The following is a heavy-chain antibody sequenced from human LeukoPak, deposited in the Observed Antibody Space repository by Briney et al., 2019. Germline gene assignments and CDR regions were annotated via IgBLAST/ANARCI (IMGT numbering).Heavy chain of an antibody. CDR2: ISGSGGST. D-gene: IGHD5-12*01. Sequence: PGGSLRLSCAASGFTFSSYAMSWVRQAPGKGLEWVSAISGSGGSTYYADSVKGRFTISRDNSKNTLYLQMNSLRAEDTAVYYCAFELEVDIVATFEWARDNCWGQGTLVTVSS. CDR1: GFTFSSYA. V-gene: IGHV3-23*01. J-gene: IGHJ4*02. CDR3: AFELEVDIVATFEWARDNC.